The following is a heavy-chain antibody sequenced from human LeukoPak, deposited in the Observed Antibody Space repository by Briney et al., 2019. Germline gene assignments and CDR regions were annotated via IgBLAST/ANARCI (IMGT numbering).Heavy chain of an antibody. CDR1: GFTFSSYA. D-gene: IGHD2-2*03. CDR3: AKASGYCSSTSCYVDYYYYMDV. CDR2: ISGSGGST. V-gene: IGHV3-23*01. Sequence: GGSLRLSCAASGFTFSSYAMCWVRQAPGKGLEWVSAISGSGGSTYYADSVKGRFTISRDNSKNTLYLQMNSLRAKDTAVYYCAKASGYCSSTSCYVDYYYYMDVWGKGTTVTVSS. J-gene: IGHJ6*03.